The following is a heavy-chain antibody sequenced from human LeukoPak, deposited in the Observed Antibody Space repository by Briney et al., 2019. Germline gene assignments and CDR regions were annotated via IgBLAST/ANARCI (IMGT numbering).Heavy chain of an antibody. V-gene: IGHV3-30*04. CDR1: GFTLSSYA. CDR3: ATAVTICSPFDP. J-gene: IGHJ5*02. CDR2: ISNDGSNK. Sequence: GGSLRLSCAASGFTLSSYAMHWVRQAPGKGLEWVAIISNDGSNKYYADSVKGRFTISRDNSKNTLYLQMNSLRTEDTAMYYCATAVTICSPFDPWGHGPLFPVSS. D-gene: IGHD3-3*01.